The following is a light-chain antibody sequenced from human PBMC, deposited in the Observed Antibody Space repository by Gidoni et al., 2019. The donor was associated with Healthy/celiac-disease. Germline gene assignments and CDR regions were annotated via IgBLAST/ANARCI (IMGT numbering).Light chain of an antibody. J-gene: IGKJ3*01. CDR1: QGISSY. V-gene: IGKV1-9*01. Sequence: DIQLTQSPSFLSASVGDRVTITCWASQGISSYLAWYQQKQGKAPKLLIYAASTLQSGVPSRFSGSGSGTEFTLTISSLQPEDFATYYCQQLNSYPPFGPGTKVDIK. CDR2: AAS. CDR3: QQLNSYPP.